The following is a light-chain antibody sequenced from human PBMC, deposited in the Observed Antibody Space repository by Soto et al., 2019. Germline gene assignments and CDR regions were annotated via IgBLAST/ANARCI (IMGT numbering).Light chain of an antibody. CDR1: QSLTWNY. J-gene: IGKJ2*01. CDR3: QQYDVPLFT. V-gene: IGKV3-20*01. Sequence: EVVLTQSPGTLSLSPGDRATLYCRASQSLTWNYLAWYQSKPGQPPRLLVYGVSARATGVPDRFSGSGSGTDFTLTISRLESEDFAVYYCQQYDVPLFTFVQGTKLEIK. CDR2: GVS.